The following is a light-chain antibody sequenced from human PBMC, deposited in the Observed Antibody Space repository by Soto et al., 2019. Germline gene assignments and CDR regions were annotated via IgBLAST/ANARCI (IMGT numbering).Light chain of an antibody. Sequence: QSVLTQSPSASASLGSSVKLTCTLSSGHSSYIIAWHQQQPGKAPRYLMKLEGSGSYNKGSGVPDRFSGSSSGADRYLTISNLQFEDEADYYCETWDSNTHVFGGGTKLTVL. V-gene: IGLV4-60*02. J-gene: IGLJ3*02. CDR3: ETWDSNTHV. CDR2: LEGSGSY. CDR1: SGHSSYI.